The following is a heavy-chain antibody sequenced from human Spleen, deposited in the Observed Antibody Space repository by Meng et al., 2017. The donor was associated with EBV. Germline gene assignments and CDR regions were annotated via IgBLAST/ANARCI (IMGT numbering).Heavy chain of an antibody. CDR2: IYYSGST. CDR3: ARDQSGLSGFGP. J-gene: IGHJ5*02. D-gene: IGHD5-12*01. V-gene: IGHV4-61*01. Sequence: QVRPQQVHHDLFSAAGTPPRASTGSGASVCSDSYHWNSIRQPPGNGLEWIGDIYYSGSTNYNPSLKRRVTISVATSKNQFSLKLRSVTAADTAVYYCARDQSGLSGFGPWGQGTLVTVSS. CDR1: GASVCSDSYH.